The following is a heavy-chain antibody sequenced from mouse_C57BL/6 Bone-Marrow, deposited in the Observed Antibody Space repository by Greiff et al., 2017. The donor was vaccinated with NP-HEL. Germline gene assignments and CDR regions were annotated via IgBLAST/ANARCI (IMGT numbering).Heavy chain of an antibody. D-gene: IGHD1-1*01. V-gene: IGHV1-50*01. CDR1: GYTFTSYW. J-gene: IGHJ2*01. CDR2: IDPSDSST. CDR3: ARGPITTVVATDYFDD. Sequence: VQLQQPGAELVKPGASVKLSCKASGYTFTSYWMQWVKQRPGQGLEWIGEIDPSDSSTNSNQKFKGQATLTVDTSSSTASMQLSSLTSEDYAVYYCARGPITTVVATDYFDDWGQGTTLTVSS.